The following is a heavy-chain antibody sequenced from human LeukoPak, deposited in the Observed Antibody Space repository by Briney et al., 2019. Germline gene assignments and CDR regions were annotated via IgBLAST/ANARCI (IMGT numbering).Heavy chain of an antibody. Sequence: SETLSLTCAVSGGSISSYYWSWIRQPPGKGLEWIGYIYYSGSTNYNPSLKSRVTISVDTSKNQFSLKLSSVTAADTAVYYCARVGGGPFDYWGQGTLVTVSS. CDR2: IYYSGST. D-gene: IGHD3-10*01. V-gene: IGHV4-59*01. J-gene: IGHJ4*02. CDR3: ARVGGGPFDY. CDR1: GGSISSYY.